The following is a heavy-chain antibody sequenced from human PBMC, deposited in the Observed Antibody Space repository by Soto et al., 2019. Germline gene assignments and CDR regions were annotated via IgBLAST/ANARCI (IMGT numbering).Heavy chain of an antibody. CDR2: IYRTGST. V-gene: IGHV4-4*02. D-gene: IGHD1-7*01. CDR3: ASRDPGTSVDY. CDR1: GGSFTSNNW. J-gene: IGHJ4*02. Sequence: SETLSLTCAVSGGSFTSNNWWTWVRQPPGQGLEWIGEIYRTGSTNYNPALKSRVTISLDKSENQFSLKVTSLTAADTAVYYCASRDPGTSVDYWGQGTLVTVSS.